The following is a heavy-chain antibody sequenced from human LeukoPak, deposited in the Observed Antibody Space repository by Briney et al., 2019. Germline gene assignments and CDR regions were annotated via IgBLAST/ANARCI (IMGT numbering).Heavy chain of an antibody. D-gene: IGHD5-12*01. Sequence: SETLSLTCTVSGGSITGSYWSWIRQSPGEGLEWIGYIYYSGSTNYNPSLKSRVTISVDTSKNQFSLKLNSVTAADTAVYYCARDPGGYVEGDAFDIWGQGTMVTVSS. CDR3: ARDPGGYVEGDAFDI. V-gene: IGHV4-59*01. CDR2: IYYSGST. J-gene: IGHJ3*02. CDR1: GGSITGSY.